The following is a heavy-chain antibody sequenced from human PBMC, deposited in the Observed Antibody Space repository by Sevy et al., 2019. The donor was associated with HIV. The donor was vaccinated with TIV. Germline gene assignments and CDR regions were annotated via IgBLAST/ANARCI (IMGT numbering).Heavy chain of an antibody. V-gene: IGHV1-2*02. D-gene: IGHD3-10*01. CDR3: AREVYYGSGSYYVSGAFDI. Sequence: ASVKVSCKASGYTFTGYYMHWVRQAPGQGLEWMGWINPNSGGTNYAQKFQGRVTMTRDTSISTAYMELSRLRSDDTAVYYCAREVYYGSGSYYVSGAFDIWGQGTMVTVSS. CDR2: INPNSGGT. J-gene: IGHJ3*02. CDR1: GYTFTGYY.